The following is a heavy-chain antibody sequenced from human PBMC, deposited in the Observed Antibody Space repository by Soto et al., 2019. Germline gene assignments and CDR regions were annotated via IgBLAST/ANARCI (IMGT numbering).Heavy chain of an antibody. CDR2: INAGNGNT. J-gene: IGHJ4*02. D-gene: IGHD6-19*01. CDR1: GFVSTNHN. Sequence: QAHLVQSGTEVKMPGDSVQVSCKASGFVSTNHNFHWVRQAPGQSLEWMGRINAGNGNTQYSQNFQRRVTVTSDPSASTAFMELTNLRFEDRDMYYCASDYGSNWRLWGQGTLVSVSS. V-gene: IGHV1-3*01. CDR3: ASDYGSNWRL.